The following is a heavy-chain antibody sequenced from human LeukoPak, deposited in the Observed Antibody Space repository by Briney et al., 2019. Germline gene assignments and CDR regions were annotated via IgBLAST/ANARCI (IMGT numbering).Heavy chain of an antibody. CDR3: ARQGGYSGYDPNRWFDP. CDR2: IYTSGST. CDR1: GGSISSYY. D-gene: IGHD5-12*01. J-gene: IGHJ5*02. Sequence: PSETLSLTCTVSGGSISSYYWSWIRQPAGKGLEWIGRIYTSGSTNYNPSLKSRVTMSVDSSKNQFSLKLSSVTAADTAVYYCARQGGYSGYDPNRWFDPWGQGTLVTVSS. V-gene: IGHV4-4*07.